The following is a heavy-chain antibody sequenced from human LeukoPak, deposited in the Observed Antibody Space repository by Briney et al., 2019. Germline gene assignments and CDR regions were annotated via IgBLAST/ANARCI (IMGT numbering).Heavy chain of an antibody. CDR3: ARGRSSVSRFDP. J-gene: IGHJ5*02. Sequence: GGSLRLSCAASGFTFSSYSMNWVRHAPGKGLVWVSYISSSSSTIYSADSVKGRFTISRDNAKNSLYLQMNSLRDEDTAVYYCARGRSSVSRFDPWGQGTLVTVSS. V-gene: IGHV3-48*02. CDR2: ISSSSSTI. D-gene: IGHD6-6*01. CDR1: GFTFSSYS.